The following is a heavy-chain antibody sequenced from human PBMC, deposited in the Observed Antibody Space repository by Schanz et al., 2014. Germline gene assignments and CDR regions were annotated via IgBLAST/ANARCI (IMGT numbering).Heavy chain of an antibody. V-gene: IGHV3-23*03. D-gene: IGHD2-2*01. CDR2: IYSDGRT. CDR1: GITFSDYA. J-gene: IGHJ3*02. Sequence: EVQLLESGGALEQPGGSLRLSCAASGITFSDYAMSWVRQAPGKGLEWVSVIYSDGRTYYGDSVKGRFTISRDNSKNTXYLQMNSLRDEDTAMYYCAKRCSSTSCSHGAFDIWGQGTMXTVSS. CDR3: AKRCSSTSCSHGAFDI.